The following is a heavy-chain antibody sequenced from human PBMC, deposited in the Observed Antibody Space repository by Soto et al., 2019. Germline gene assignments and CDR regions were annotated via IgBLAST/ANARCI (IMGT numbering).Heavy chain of an antibody. CDR2: INHSGNT. V-gene: IGHV4-34*01. CDR1: GKSLSGYY. Sequence: SETLSLTCAVYGKSLSGYYWSWIRQPPGKALEWIGEINHSGNTNYNPSLKSRVTISVDTSKNQLFLNLSSVTAADTAMYYCARHHVRGRTIAGAAEFWGQGTLVTV. CDR3: ARHHVRGRTIAGAAEF. D-gene: IGHD1-26*01. J-gene: IGHJ4*02.